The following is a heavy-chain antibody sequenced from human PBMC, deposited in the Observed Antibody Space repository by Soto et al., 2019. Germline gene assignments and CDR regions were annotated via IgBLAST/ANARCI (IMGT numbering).Heavy chain of an antibody. CDR2: IFYSGTT. CDR3: AGLSGNFYFGLDV. V-gene: IGHV4-31*02. D-gene: IGHD6-25*01. Sequence: SETLSLTXTVSGAFLSSGGYYWTWIRQHPGKGLEWLGCIFYSGTTVYNPSLKSRLTLAMDTAKNQFSLSLSSVTAADTAVYYCAGLSGNFYFGLDVWGQGTTVTV. CDR1: GAFLSSGGYY. J-gene: IGHJ6*02.